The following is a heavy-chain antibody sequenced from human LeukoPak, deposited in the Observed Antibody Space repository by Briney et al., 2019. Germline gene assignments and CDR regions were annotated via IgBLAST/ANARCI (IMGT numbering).Heavy chain of an antibody. Sequence: PSETLSLTCTVSGGSISSSSDYWGWIRQAPGKGLEWIVSIYYHENTYYNSSLKSRVTISVDTSKNQFSLKLSSVTAADTAVYYCARRPLRYFDWSDDYWGQGTLVTVSS. CDR1: GGSISSSSDY. CDR3: ARRPLRYFDWSDDY. J-gene: IGHJ4*02. D-gene: IGHD3-9*01. V-gene: IGHV4-39*01. CDR2: IYYHENT.